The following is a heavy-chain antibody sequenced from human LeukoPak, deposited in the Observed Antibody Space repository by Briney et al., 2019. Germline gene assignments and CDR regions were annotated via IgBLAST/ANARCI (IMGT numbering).Heavy chain of an antibody. J-gene: IGHJ3*02. CDR1: GFIASNNF. CDR2: IHSGDST. D-gene: IGHD5-18*01. V-gene: IGHV3-66*01. CDR3: ASEWRQLWNDAFNI. Sequence: AGGSLRLSCTASGFIASNNFMSWVRRAPGKGLGWVSIIHSGDSTYYADSVKGRFIISRDNSKNTLYLQMNSLRVEDTAIYYCASEWRQLWNDAFNIWGQGTMVTVSS.